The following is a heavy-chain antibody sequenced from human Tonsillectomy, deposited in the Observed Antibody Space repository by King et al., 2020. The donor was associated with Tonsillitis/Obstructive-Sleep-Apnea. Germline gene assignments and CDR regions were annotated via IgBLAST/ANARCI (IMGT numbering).Heavy chain of an antibody. J-gene: IGHJ5*02. CDR2: ISGSGDIT. CDR1: GFTFNNYA. CDR3: AKGLGDSSGWFFNWFDP. Sequence: VQLVESGGGLVQPGGSLRLSCGASGFTFNNYAMSWVRQAPGKGLEWVSGISGSGDITYYADSVKGRFTISRDNSKSTLYLQMNSLRADDTAVYYCAKGLGDSSGWFFNWFDPWGQGTLVTVSS. V-gene: IGHV3-23*04. D-gene: IGHD6-19*01.